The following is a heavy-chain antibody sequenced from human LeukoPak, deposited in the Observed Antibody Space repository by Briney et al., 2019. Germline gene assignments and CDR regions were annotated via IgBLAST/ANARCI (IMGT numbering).Heavy chain of an antibody. V-gene: IGHV3-48*03. CDR3: ARVFGGAVADY. CDR1: GFTFSGYE. Sequence: PGGSLRLSCAASGFTFSGYEMNWVRQAPGKGLEWVSYISSSGSKLYYADSVKGRFTISRDNAKNSLDLQMNSLRAEDTAVYYCARVFGGAVADYWGQGTLVTVSS. J-gene: IGHJ4*02. D-gene: IGHD6-19*01. CDR2: ISSSGSKL.